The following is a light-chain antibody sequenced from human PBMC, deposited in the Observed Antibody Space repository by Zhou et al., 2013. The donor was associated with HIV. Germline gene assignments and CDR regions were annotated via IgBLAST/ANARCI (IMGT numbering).Light chain of an antibody. CDR2: GAS. J-gene: IGKJ1*01. CDR1: QSVSTN. CDR3: QQYGSSRT. V-gene: IGKV3-15*01. Sequence: EVVMTQSPATLSASPGDRATLSCRASQSVSTNLAWYQQKPGQAPRLLIYGASTRATDIPARFSGSGSGTDFTLTISRLEPEDFAVYYCQQYGSSRTFGLGTKVEI.